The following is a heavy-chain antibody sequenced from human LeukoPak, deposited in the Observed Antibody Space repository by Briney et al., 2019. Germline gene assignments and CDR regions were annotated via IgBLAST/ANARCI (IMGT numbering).Heavy chain of an antibody. CDR1: GFTFSIYP. CDR3: AREKYEGSTHFDY. V-gene: IGHV3-30*04. J-gene: IGHJ4*02. D-gene: IGHD2-2*01. Sequence: GGSLRLSCAASGFTFSIYPIHWVRQAPAKGLEWVAGISYDGSNEYYADSVTGRFSISRHSSKNNLYLHMNSLRGDDTAVYYCAREKYEGSTHFDYWGQGTLVTVSS. CDR2: ISYDGSNE.